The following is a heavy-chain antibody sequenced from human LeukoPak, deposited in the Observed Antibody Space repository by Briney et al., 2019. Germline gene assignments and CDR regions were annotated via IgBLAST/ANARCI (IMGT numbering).Heavy chain of an antibody. CDR3: ARGRGLDY. J-gene: IGHJ4*02. Sequence: GGSLRLSCAASGLSFSNYWMTWVRQAPGKGLEWVATIKQDGSEEYYVDSVKGRFTISRDNAKNSLYLQMNSLRADDTAVYYCARGRGLDYWAQGTLVTVSS. CDR2: IKQDGSEE. CDR1: GLSFSNYW. V-gene: IGHV3-7*01.